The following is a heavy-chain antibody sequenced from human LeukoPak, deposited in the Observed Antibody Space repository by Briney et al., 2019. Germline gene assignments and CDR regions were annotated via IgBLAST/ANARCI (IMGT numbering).Heavy chain of an antibody. Sequence: PGRSLRLSCAASGFAFSSYDMHWVRQAPGKGLEWVALIWYDGSNKYYADSVKGRFTISRDNSKNTMYLQMNSLRAEDTSVYYCARGAPQAYCGADCSRLLDNWGQGTLVTVSS. V-gene: IGHV3-33*01. D-gene: IGHD2-21*02. CDR3: ARGAPQAYCGADCSRLLDN. CDR1: GFAFSSYD. CDR2: IWYDGSNK. J-gene: IGHJ4*02.